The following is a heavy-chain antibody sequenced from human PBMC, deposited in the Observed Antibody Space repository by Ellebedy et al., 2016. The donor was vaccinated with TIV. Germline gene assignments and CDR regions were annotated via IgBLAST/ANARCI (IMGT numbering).Heavy chain of an antibody. Sequence: GESLKISCAASGFTFSSYGMHWVRQAPGKGLEWVAVIWYDGSNKYYADSVKGRFTISRDNSKNTLYLQMNSLRAEDTAVYYCAKDALSLMVAASSGENWFDPWGQGTLVTVSS. CDR3: AKDALSLMVAASSGENWFDP. CDR1: GFTFSSYG. V-gene: IGHV3-30*02. CDR2: IWYDGSNK. J-gene: IGHJ5*02. D-gene: IGHD2-15*01.